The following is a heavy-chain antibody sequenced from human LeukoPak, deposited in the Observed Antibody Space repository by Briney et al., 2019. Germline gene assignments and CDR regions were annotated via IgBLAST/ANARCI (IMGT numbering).Heavy chain of an antibody. CDR1: GGSITSSDYY. CDR2: INHSGYT. V-gene: IGHV4-39*07. Sequence: SETLSLTCTVSGGSITSSDYYWGWIRQPPGKGLEWIGEINHSGYTNYNPSLKSRVTISVDTSKNQFSLKLSSVTAADTAVYYCASGDNSGWFASDYWGQGLLVTVSS. D-gene: IGHD6-19*01. J-gene: IGHJ4*02. CDR3: ASGDNSGWFASDY.